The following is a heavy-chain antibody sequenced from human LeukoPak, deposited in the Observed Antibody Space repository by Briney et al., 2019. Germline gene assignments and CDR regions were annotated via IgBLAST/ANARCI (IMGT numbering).Heavy chain of an antibody. CDR3: ARDYKYAFDN. J-gene: IGHJ4*02. D-gene: IGHD5-24*01. CDR2: VGISSGNT. CDR1: GFTFSHYS. Sequence: GGSLRLSCAASGFTFSHYSMNWVRQAPGKGLEWISYVGISSGNTKYADSVKGRFTISGDKAKNSLYLQMNSLLVEDTAVYYCARDYKYAFDNWGQGTLVTVSS. V-gene: IGHV3-48*01.